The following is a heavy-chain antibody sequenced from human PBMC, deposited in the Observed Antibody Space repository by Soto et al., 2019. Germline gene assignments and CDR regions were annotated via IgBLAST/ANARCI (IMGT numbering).Heavy chain of an antibody. V-gene: IGHV4-39*02. J-gene: IGHJ4*01. Sequence: SETLSLTCTVSGGSISSSSYYWGWIRQPPGKGLEWIGSIYYSGSTYYNPSLKSRVTISVDTSKNQFSLKLSLRAEDTAVYYCARDSGYGSGASVNHYLDYWGHGTLVTVS. D-gene: IGHD3-10*01. CDR2: IYYSGST. CDR3: ARDSGYGSGASVNHYLDY. CDR1: GGSISSSSYY.